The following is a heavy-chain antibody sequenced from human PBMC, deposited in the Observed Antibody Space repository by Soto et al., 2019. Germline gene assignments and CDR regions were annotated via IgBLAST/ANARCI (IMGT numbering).Heavy chain of an antibody. CDR1: GGSISSYY. CDR2: IYYSGST. CDR3: AAQTYYYDSSGYYSGAFDI. J-gene: IGHJ3*02. Sequence: PSETLSLTCTVSGGSISSYYWSWIRQPPGKGLEWIGYIYYSGSTNYNPSLKSRVTISVDTSKNQFSLKLSSVTAADTAVYYCAAQTYYYDSSGYYSGAFDICGQGPMVTV. V-gene: IGHV4-59*01. D-gene: IGHD3-22*01.